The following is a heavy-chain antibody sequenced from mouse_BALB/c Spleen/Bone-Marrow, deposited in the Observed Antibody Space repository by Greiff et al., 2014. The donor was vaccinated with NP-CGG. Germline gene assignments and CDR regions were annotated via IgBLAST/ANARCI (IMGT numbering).Heavy chain of an antibody. CDR1: DYTFTSYW. J-gene: IGHJ4*01. V-gene: IGHV1-7*01. CDR2: INPSTGYT. CDR3: TRSTGAMDY. D-gene: IGHD3-2*01. Sequence: QVQLQQSGAELAKPGASVKMSCKASDYTFTSYWMHWVKQRPGQGPEWIGYINPSTGYTEYNQNFKDKATLTADKSSITAYMQLSNLTSEDSAVYYCTRSTGAMDYWGQGTSVTVSS.